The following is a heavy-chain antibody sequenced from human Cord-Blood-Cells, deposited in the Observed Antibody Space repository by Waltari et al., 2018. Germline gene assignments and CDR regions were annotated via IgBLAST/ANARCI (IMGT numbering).Heavy chain of an antibody. CDR1: GYSISSGYY. V-gene: IGHV4-38-2*01. D-gene: IGHD6-13*01. Sequence: QVQLQESGPGLVKPSETLSLTCAVSGYSISSGYYWGWIRQPPGKGREWIGSIYHSGSTYYNPSLKSRVTISVDTSKNQFSLRLSSVTAADTAVYYCARTRGSSSWYRGDYFDYWGQGTLVTVSS. CDR2: IYHSGST. CDR3: ARTRGSSSWYRGDYFDY. J-gene: IGHJ4*02.